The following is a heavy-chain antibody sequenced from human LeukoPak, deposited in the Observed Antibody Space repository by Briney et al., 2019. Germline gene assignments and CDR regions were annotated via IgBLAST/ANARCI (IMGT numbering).Heavy chain of an antibody. CDR3: ARVPLHDDSGHYYPH. Sequence: ASVKVSCKTSGYTFTSYGMHWVRQAPGQSLEWMGWINGGNGNTKYSEKFQGRVTIIRDTSASTAYMELSSLRSEDTAVYYCARVPLHDDSGHYYPHWGQGTLVTVS. V-gene: IGHV1-3*01. CDR1: GYTFTSYG. D-gene: IGHD3-22*01. CDR2: INGGNGNT. J-gene: IGHJ1*01.